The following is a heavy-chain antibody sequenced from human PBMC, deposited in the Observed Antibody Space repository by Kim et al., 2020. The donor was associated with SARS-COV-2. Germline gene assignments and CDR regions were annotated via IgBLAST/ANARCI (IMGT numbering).Heavy chain of an antibody. CDR3: ARDALAGIAARLEFGY. D-gene: IGHD6-6*01. V-gene: IGHV4-59*01. J-gene: IGHJ4*02. Sequence: SPTSRVTVSVDTSKTQFSLKLSSVTAADTAVYYCARDALAGIAARLEFGYWGQGTLVTVSS.